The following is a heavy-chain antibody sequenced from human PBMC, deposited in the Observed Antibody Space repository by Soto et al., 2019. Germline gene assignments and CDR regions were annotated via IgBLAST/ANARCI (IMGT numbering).Heavy chain of an antibody. CDR3: VRYSVGYPEPPYY. V-gene: IGHV3-30-3*01. Sequence: GGSLRLSCAASGFTLSSYAMHWVRLAPGKGQEWVAVISYDGSNKYYADSVKGRFTISRDNSKNTLYLQMNSLRAEDTALFYCVRYSVGYPEPPYY. D-gene: IGHD6-25*01. J-gene: IGHJ6*01. CDR1: GFTLSSYA. CDR2: ISYDGSNK.